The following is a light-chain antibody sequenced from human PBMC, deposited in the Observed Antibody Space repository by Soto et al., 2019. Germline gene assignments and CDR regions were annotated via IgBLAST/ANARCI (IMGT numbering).Light chain of an antibody. CDR1: SSNIGAGYD. CDR3: QSFGSSLSGYV. J-gene: IGLJ1*01. Sequence: QSVLTQPPSVSGAPGQRVTISCTESSSNIGAGYDVHWYQQLPGTAPKLLIYGNNNRPSGVPDRFSGSKSGTSASLAITGLQAEDEADYYCQSFGSSLSGYVFGTGTKVTVL. V-gene: IGLV1-40*01. CDR2: GNN.